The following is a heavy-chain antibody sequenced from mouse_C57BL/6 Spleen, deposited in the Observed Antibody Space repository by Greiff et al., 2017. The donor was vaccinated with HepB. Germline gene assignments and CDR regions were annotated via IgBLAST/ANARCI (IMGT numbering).Heavy chain of an antibody. D-gene: IGHD1-1*01. J-gene: IGHJ1*03. CDR2: IDPSDSYP. V-gene: IGHV1-50*01. CDR3: ARSTITTVVAHWYLEV. Sequence: QVQLKQPGAELVKPGASVKLSCKASGYTFTSYWMQWVKQRHGQGLEWIGEIDPSDSYPNYNQKFKGKATLTVDTSSSTAYMQLSSLTVEESAVYYCARSTITTVVAHWYLEVGGTGTTVTVSS. CDR1: GYTFTSYW.